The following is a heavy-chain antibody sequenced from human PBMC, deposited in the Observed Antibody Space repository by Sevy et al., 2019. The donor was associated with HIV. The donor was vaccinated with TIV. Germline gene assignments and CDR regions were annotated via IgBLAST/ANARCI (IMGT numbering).Heavy chain of an antibody. CDR2: VYYTGGT. Sequence: SETLSLTCTVSGGSINSDHWNWIRQPPGKGLEWIGYVYYTGGTNYNPSLKNRVTISVDRTKNQCSLKLTSVTAADTAVYYWARRNDFDIWGQGTMVTVSS. CDR3: ARRNDFDI. CDR1: GGSINSDH. V-gene: IGHV4-59*08. J-gene: IGHJ3*02.